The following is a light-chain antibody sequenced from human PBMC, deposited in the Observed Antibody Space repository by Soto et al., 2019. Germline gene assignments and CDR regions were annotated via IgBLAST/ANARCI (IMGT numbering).Light chain of an antibody. V-gene: IGKV1-33*01. CDR3: EQYDTLSQCT. Sequence: DIQMTQSPSSLSASVGDRVTITCQASQDIKNYLNWYQQKPGKAPKLLIYGASNYETGVPSRFSGGESGTDFTFTITSLQPEDFATYYCEQYDTLSQCTFGGGTKVEIE. CDR1: QDIKNY. J-gene: IGKJ4*01. CDR2: GAS.